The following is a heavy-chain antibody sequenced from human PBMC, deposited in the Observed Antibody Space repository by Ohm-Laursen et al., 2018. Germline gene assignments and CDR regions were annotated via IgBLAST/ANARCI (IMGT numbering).Heavy chain of an antibody. J-gene: IGHJ4*02. V-gene: IGHV3-23*01. CDR1: GFTFSSYA. CDR3: AKAGRAYFGVVMRVDFDY. CDR2: ISGSGGST. Sequence: GSLRLSCAASGFTFSSYAMSWVRQAPGKGLEWVSAISGSGGSTYYADSVKGRFTISRDNSKNTLYLQMNSLRAEDTAVYYCAKAGRAYFGVVMRVDFDYWGQGTLVTVSS. D-gene: IGHD3-3*01.